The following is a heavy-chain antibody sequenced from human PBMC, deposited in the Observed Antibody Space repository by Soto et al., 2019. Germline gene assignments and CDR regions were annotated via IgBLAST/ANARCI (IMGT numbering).Heavy chain of an antibody. V-gene: IGHV4-39*02. CDR2: IYYRGTT. CDR1: GGSISSSSYY. D-gene: IGHD4-17*01. Sequence: PSETLSLTCTVSGGSISSSSYYWGWIRQPPGKGLEWIGNIYYRGTTYYNPSLKSRVTISVDTSTNQFSLKLASVTAADTAVYYCARDYGDYQFDYWGQGTLVTVS. J-gene: IGHJ4*02. CDR3: ARDYGDYQFDY.